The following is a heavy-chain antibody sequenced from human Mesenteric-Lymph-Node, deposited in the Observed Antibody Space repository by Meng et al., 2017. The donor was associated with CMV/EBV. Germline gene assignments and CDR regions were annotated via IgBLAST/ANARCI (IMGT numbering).Heavy chain of an antibody. J-gene: IGHJ4*02. CDR2: IYYSGGT. D-gene: IGHD6-13*01. CDR3: ARGGGDIMSSSWSRGYFDY. CDR1: GGSISSSTYY. V-gene: IGHV4-39*07. Sequence: SETLSLTCTVSGGSISSSTYYWGWIRQPPGKGLEWIGSIYYSGGTYYNPSLKSRVTISVDTSMNHFSLKLSSVTAADTAVYYCARGGGDIMSSSWSRGYFDYWGQGTLVTVSS.